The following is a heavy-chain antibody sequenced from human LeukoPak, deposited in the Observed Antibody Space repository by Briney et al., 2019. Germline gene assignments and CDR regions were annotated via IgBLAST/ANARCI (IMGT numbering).Heavy chain of an antibody. J-gene: IGHJ6*03. Sequence: PGGSLRLSCAASGFTFNYYSMDWVRQAPGKGLEWVSYIKSGSTTIYYADSVKGRFTISRDDANDLLYLQMNSLRAEDTAVYYCARVPLDMDVWGKGTTVTVSS. V-gene: IGHV3-48*01. CDR1: GFTFNYYS. CDR2: IKSGSTTI. CDR3: ARVPLDMDV.